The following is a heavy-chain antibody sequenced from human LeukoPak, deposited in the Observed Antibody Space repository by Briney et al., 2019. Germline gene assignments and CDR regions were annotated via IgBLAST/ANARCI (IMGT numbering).Heavy chain of an antibody. Sequence: SETLSLTCTVSGGSISSYYWSWIRQPAGKGLEWIGRIYTSGSTNYNPSLKSRVTMSVDTSKNQFSLKLSSVTAADTAVYYCAREGSSSGWYGHSYGMDVWGQGTTVPVSS. CDR1: GGSISSYY. J-gene: IGHJ6*02. CDR2: IYTSGST. CDR3: AREGSSSGWYGHSYGMDV. V-gene: IGHV4-4*07. D-gene: IGHD6-19*01.